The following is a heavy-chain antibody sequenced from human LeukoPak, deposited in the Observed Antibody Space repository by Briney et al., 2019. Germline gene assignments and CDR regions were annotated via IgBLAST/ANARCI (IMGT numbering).Heavy chain of an antibody. CDR1: GGSISSGGYY. D-gene: IGHD3-22*01. CDR3: ARDPNSSGYYYDAFDI. Sequence: SQTLSLTCTVSGGSISSGGYYWSWIRQPPGKGLEWIGSIYYSGSTYYNPSLKSRVTISVDTSKNQFSLKLSSVTAADTAVYYCARDPNSSGYYYDAFDIWGQGTMVTVSS. J-gene: IGHJ3*02. V-gene: IGHV4-30-2*03. CDR2: IYYSGST.